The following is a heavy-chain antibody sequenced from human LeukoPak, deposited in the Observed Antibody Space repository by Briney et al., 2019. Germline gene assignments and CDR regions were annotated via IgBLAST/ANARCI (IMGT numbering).Heavy chain of an antibody. CDR3: ARYSGSYSLDY. J-gene: IGHJ4*02. V-gene: IGHV1-18*01. Sequence: ASVKVTCKASGYTFTSYDINWVRQAPGQGLEWMGWISAYNGNTNYAQKLQGRVTMTTDTSTSTAYMELRSLRSDDTAVYYCARYSGSYSLDYWGQGTLVTVSS. D-gene: IGHD1-26*01. CDR2: ISAYNGNT. CDR1: GYTFTSYD.